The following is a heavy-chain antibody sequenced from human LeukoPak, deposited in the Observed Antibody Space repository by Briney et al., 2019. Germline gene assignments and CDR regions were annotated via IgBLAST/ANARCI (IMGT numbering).Heavy chain of an antibody. D-gene: IGHD5-24*01. CDR1: GFTFRNYA. CDR2: IDGRGDST. CDR3: ARDLDDHNVHAPLFQY. J-gene: IGHJ1*01. Sequence: GSLRLSCAASGFTFRNYAMSWVRQAPGKGLEWVSAIDGRGDSTYYADSVKGRFTVSRDNSKDTLYLQMNSLRGDDTAVYYCARDLDDHNVHAPLFQYWGQGALVTVSS. V-gene: IGHV3-23*01.